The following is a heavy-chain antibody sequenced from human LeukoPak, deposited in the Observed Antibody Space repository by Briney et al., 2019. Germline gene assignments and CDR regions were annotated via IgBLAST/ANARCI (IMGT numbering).Heavy chain of an antibody. J-gene: IGHJ2*01. CDR2: MNPNSGNT. CDR1: GYTFTSYG. Sequence: ASVKVSCKASGYTFTSYGINWVRQATGQGLEWMGWMNPNSGNTGYAQKFQGRVTITRDTSIRTAYMELCSLRSEDTAVYYCARLHTGVHWYFDLWGRGTLVTVSS. D-gene: IGHD1-1*01. V-gene: IGHV1-8*03. CDR3: ARLHTGVHWYFDL.